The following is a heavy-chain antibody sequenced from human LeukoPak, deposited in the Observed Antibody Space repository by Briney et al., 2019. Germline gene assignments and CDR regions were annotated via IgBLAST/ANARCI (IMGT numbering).Heavy chain of an antibody. D-gene: IGHD6-13*01. Sequence: GASVKVSCKASGGTFSSYAINWVRQATGQGLEWMGWMNPNSGNTGYAQKFQGRVTMTRNTSISTAYMELSSLRSEDTAVYYCARRRSSSWYYYYYYYGMDVWGQGTTVTVSS. CDR2: MNPNSGNT. CDR1: GGTFSSYA. V-gene: IGHV1-8*02. CDR3: ARRRSSSWYYYYYYYGMDV. J-gene: IGHJ6*02.